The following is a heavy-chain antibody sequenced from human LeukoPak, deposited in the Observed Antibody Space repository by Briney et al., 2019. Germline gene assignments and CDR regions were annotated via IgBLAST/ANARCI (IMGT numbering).Heavy chain of an antibody. D-gene: IGHD1-26*01. J-gene: IGHJ4*02. V-gene: IGHV1-69*05. CDR2: IIPIFGTA. CDR1: GGTFSIYA. CDR3: ARVRRPIGYSGSYLGYYFDY. Sequence: GASVKVSCKASGGTFSIYAISWVRQAPGQGLEWMGGIIPIFGTATYAQKFQGRVTITTDESTSTAYMELRSLRSDDAAVYYCARVRRPIGYSGSYLGYYFDYWGQGTLVTVSS.